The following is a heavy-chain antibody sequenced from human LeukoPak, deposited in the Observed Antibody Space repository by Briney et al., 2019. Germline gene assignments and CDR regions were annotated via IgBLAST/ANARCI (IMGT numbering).Heavy chain of an antibody. CDR2: IGFGDDSA. J-gene: IGHJ5*02. CDR3: AKDPTSVGGRHDWLLDS. D-gene: IGHD3-9*01. CDR1: GFTFNSYA. Sequence: GGSLRLSCAASGFTFNSYAMSWVRQAPGKGLEWVSTIGFGDDSAYYADSVKGRFTISRGNSKNTLYLQMNYLRAEDTAVYYCAKDPTSVGGRHDWLLDSWGQGTLVTVSS. V-gene: IGHV3-23*01.